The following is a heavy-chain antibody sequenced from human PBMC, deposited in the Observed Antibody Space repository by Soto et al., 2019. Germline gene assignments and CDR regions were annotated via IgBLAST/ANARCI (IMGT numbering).Heavy chain of an antibody. D-gene: IGHD3-10*01. CDR3: ARVYYGSGSYYSDYYMDV. V-gene: IGHV1-69*02. J-gene: IGHJ6*03. CDR2: IIPILGIA. Sequence: QVQLVQSGAEVKKPGSSVKVSCKASGGTFSSYTISWVRQAPGQGLEWMGRIIPILGIANYAQKFQGRVTITADKSTSTAYMELSSLRSEDTAVYHCARVYYGSGSYYSDYYMDVWGKGTTVTVSS. CDR1: GGTFSSYT.